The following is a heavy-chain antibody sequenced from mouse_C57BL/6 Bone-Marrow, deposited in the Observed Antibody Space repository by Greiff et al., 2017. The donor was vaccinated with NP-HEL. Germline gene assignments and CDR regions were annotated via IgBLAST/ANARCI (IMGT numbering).Heavy chain of an antibody. CDR3: ARNYNYAMDY. Sequence: EVKLVESGGGLVQPGGSLKLSCAASGFTFSDYYMYWVRQTPEKRLEWVAYISNGGGSTYYPDTVKGRFTISRDNAKNTLYLQMSRLKSEDTAMYYCARNYNYAMDYWGQGTSVTVSS. J-gene: IGHJ4*01. D-gene: IGHD2-12*01. V-gene: IGHV5-12*01. CDR2: ISNGGGST. CDR1: GFTFSDYY.